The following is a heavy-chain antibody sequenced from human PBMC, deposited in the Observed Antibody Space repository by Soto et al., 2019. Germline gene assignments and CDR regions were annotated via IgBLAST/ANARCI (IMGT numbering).Heavy chain of an antibody. CDR1: GFTFSSHA. D-gene: IGHD1-26*01. J-gene: IGHJ4*02. CDR2: ISGSGVST. CDR3: TKGRYSGDYYPGY. V-gene: IGHV3-23*01. Sequence: GGSLRLSCAASGFTFSSHAINWVRQAPWKGLEWVSAISGSGVSTYYADSVKGRFTISRDKSKNTLYLHMSSLRADDTAVYYCTKGRYSGDYYPGYWRQGTLVTVSS.